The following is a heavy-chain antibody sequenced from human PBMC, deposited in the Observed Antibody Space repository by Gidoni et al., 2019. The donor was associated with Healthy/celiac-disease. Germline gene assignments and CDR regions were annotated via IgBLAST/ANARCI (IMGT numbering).Heavy chain of an antibody. CDR2: IYPGDSDT. J-gene: IGHJ6*02. V-gene: IGHV5-51*01. CDR1: GYRFTSYW. D-gene: IGHD3-22*01. CDR3: AIHHFYDSSGYYLAGGMDV. Sequence: EVQLVQSGAEVKQPGESLKISRKVSGYRFTSYWISWVRLMPGKGLEWMWIIYPGDSDTRYSPSFQGQVTISADKSISTAYLQWSSLKASDTAMYYCAIHHFYDSSGYYLAGGMDVWGQGTTVTVSS.